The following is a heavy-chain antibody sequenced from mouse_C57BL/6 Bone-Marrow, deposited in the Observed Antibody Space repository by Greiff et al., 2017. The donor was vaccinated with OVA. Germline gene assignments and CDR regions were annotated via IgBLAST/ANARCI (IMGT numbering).Heavy chain of an antibody. J-gene: IGHJ2*01. D-gene: IGHD3-2*02. Sequence: VQLQQPGAELVKPGASVKLSCKASGYTFTSYWMQWVKQRPGQGLEWIGMIHPNSGSTNYNEKFKSKATLTVDKSSSTAYMQLSSLTSEDSAVYYCARVQLRLRFSYYFDYWGQGTTLTVSS. V-gene: IGHV1-64*01. CDR3: ARVQLRLRFSYYFDY. CDR2: IHPNSGST. CDR1: GYTFTSYW.